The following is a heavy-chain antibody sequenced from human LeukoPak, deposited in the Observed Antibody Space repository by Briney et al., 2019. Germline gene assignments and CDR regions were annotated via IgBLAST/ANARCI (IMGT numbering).Heavy chain of an antibody. J-gene: IGHJ4*02. CDR2: IHYSGGA. CDR3: ARHTSSWNPFEY. Sequence: PSETLSLTCTVSGGSISSCYWSWIRQSPGKGLEWMGYIHYSGGANYNPSLKSRVTISVDASKRQFSLKLSSVTAADTAVYYCARHTSSWNPFEYWGQGTLVTVSS. V-gene: IGHV4-59*08. CDR1: GGSISSCY. D-gene: IGHD2-2*01.